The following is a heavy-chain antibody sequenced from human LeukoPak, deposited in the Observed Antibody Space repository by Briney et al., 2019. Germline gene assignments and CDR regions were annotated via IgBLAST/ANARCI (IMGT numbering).Heavy chain of an antibody. D-gene: IGHD3-10*01. CDR2: IYSGGST. Sequence: GGSLRLSCAASGFTVSSNYMSWVRQAPGKGLEWVSVIYSGGSTYYADSVKGRFTISRDNSKNTLYLQMNSLRAEDTAVYYCARDRDSMVRGVLNYFDYWGQGTLVTVSS. J-gene: IGHJ4*02. V-gene: IGHV3-53*01. CDR1: GFTVSSNY. CDR3: ARDRDSMVRGVLNYFDY.